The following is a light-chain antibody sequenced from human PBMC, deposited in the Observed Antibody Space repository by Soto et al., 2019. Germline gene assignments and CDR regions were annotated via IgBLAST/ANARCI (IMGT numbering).Light chain of an antibody. CDR3: APWDDSLNGVV. CDR1: SSNIGSNT. Sequence: QSVLTQPPSASGTPGQRVTISCSGSSSNIGSNTVDWYQHLPGTAPKLLIYTNNQRPSGVPDRFSGSKSGTSASLAISGLQFEDEADYYCAPWDDSLNGVVFGGGTKLTVL. J-gene: IGLJ2*01. CDR2: TNN. V-gene: IGLV1-44*01.